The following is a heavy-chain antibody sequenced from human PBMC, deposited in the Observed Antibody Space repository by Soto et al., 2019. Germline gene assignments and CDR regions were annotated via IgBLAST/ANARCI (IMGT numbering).Heavy chain of an antibody. Sequence: GGSLRLSCAASGLSFRSYWMHWVRQDPGKGLVWVSRINTDGSSTTYADSVKGRFTISRDNSKNTLYLQMNSLRAEDTAVYYCARGGALLWFGELSRANWFDPWGQGTLVTVSS. J-gene: IGHJ5*02. CDR1: GLSFRSYW. D-gene: IGHD3-10*01. CDR3: ARGGALLWFGELSRANWFDP. CDR2: INTDGSST. V-gene: IGHV3-74*01.